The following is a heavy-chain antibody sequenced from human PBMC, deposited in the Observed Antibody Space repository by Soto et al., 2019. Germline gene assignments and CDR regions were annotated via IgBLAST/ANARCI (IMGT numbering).Heavy chain of an antibody. CDR3: ARQGFGPLHGLVDV. CDR1: GGSISSYY. CDR2: VHHSWGS. V-gene: IGHV4-59*08. Sequence: QVQLQESGPGLVKPSETLSLSCTVSGGSISSYYWSWFRQSPGKRMEWIGYVHHSWGSSYNPSLQSRVAIPLDPSTSKFSLKVTSVTATDTAVYYCARQGFGPLHGLVDVWGQGTTVTVSS. D-gene: IGHD3-10*01. J-gene: IGHJ6*02.